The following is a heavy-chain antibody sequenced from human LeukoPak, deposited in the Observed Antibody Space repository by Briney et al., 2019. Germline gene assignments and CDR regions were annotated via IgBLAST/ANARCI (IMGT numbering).Heavy chain of an antibody. Sequence: ASVKVSCEASGYTFTGYYMHWVRQAPGQGLGWMGWINPNSGATNYAQKFQGRVTMTRDTTISTAYMELSRLRSDDTAIYYCARGAHYHDSSEGYDYWGQGTLVTVSS. CDR1: GYTFTGYY. D-gene: IGHD3-22*01. CDR2: INPNSGAT. V-gene: IGHV1-2*02. J-gene: IGHJ4*02. CDR3: ARGAHYHDSSEGYDY.